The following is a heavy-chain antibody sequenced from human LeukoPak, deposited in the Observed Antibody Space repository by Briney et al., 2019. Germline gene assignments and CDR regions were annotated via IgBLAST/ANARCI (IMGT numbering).Heavy chain of an antibody. CDR2: IYYSGST. CDR1: GGSISSYY. J-gene: IGHJ6*02. D-gene: IGHD1-26*01. CDR3: ARSLGATRYNLKYYFFYGLDV. V-gene: IGHV4-59*01. Sequence: SETLSLTCTVSGGSISSYYWSWIRQPPGKGLEWIGYIYYSGSTNYNASLTNRVTISVDTSKNQFSLKLSSVTVADTAVYYCARSLGATRYNLKYYFFYGLDVWGQGTTVTVSS.